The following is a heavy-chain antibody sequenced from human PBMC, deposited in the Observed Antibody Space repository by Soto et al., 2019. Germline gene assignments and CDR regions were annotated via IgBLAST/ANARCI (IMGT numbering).Heavy chain of an antibody. Sequence: SHTLPLTGAISGGSVSSNSAAWNWIRQSPSRGLEWLGRTYYRSKWYNDYAVSVKSRITINPDTSKNQFSLQLNSVTPEDTAVYYCARDPRGWSYLLPYYFDYWGQGTLVTVSS. J-gene: IGHJ4*02. D-gene: IGHD1-26*01. CDR3: ARDPRGWSYLLPYYFDY. V-gene: IGHV6-1*01. CDR1: GGSVSSNSAA. CDR2: TYYRSKWYN.